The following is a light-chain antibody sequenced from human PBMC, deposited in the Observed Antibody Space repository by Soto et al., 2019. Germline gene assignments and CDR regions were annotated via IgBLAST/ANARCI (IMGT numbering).Light chain of an antibody. J-gene: IGLJ1*01. V-gene: IGLV2-14*01. Sequence: QSALTQPASVSGSPGQSITISCTGTSSDVGGYNYVSWYQQPPGKAPKLIIYAVSNRPSGVSNRFSGSKSGNTASLTITGLQADDEGDYYCSPFTTSTHVFGTGTKVTVL. CDR2: AVS. CDR1: SSDVGGYNY. CDR3: SPFTTSTHV.